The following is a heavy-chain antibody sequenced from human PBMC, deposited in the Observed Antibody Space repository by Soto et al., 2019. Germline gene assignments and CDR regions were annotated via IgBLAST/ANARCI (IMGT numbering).Heavy chain of an antibody. J-gene: IGHJ2*01. D-gene: IGHD3-16*01. CDR2: IGTAGDT. Sequence: EVQLVESGGGLVQPGGSLRLSCAASGFTFSSYDMHWVRQATGKGLEWVSAIGTAGDTYYPGSVKGRFTISRENAKNSFDIQMNSLRAGDTAVYYCARAHPLGGWYFYLWGRGTLVTVSS. CDR1: GFTFSSYD. CDR3: ARAHPLGGWYFYL. V-gene: IGHV3-13*01.